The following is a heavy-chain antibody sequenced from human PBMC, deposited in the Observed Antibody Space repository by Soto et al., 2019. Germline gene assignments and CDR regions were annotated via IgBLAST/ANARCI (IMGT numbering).Heavy chain of an antibody. CDR1: GYNFTSYE. J-gene: IGHJ5*02. Sequence: QVQLVQSGAEVKKPGASVKVSCKASGYNFTSYEINWGRQATGQGLEYLGWMNPNSGNTAYVQKFQGRVTMTWDTSITTAYMELSSLRSEDTAVYFCARGIKYGAYSRWFDPWGQGTLVTVSS. V-gene: IGHV1-8*01. D-gene: IGHD4-17*01. CDR2: MNPNSGNT. CDR3: ARGIKYGAYSRWFDP.